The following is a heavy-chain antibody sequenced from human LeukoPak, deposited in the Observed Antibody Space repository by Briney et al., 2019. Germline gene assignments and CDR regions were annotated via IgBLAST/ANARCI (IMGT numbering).Heavy chain of an antibody. Sequence: KPSETLSLTCAVYGGSFSGYYWSWIRQPPGKGLEWIGEINHSGSTNYNPSLKSRVTISVDTSKNQFSLKLSSVTAADTAVYYCARERGWFGEFLFDYWGQGTLVTVSS. V-gene: IGHV4-34*01. D-gene: IGHD3-10*01. J-gene: IGHJ4*02. CDR3: ARERGWFGEFLFDY. CDR1: GGSFSGYY. CDR2: INHSGST.